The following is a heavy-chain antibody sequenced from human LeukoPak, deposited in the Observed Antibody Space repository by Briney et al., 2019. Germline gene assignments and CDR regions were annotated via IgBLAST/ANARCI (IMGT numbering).Heavy chain of an antibody. J-gene: IGHJ4*02. CDR2: LSYDGSIK. V-gene: IGHV3-30*01. CDR1: GLPFSSYS. D-gene: IGHD6-13*01. Sequence: GGSLRLSCVASGLPFSSYSFHWVRQAPGKGLEWVALLSYDGSIKDYADSVKGRFTLSRDNSKGSVYLQMDSLKADDTAVYYCARGVSTWYRIDYWGQGTLVTVSS. CDR3: ARGVSTWYRIDY.